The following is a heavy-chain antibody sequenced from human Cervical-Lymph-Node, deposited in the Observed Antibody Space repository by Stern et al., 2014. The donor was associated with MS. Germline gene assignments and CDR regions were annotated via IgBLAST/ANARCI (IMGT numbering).Heavy chain of an antibody. Sequence: QVQLGQSGNEVKTPGSSVMVSCKASVYTLTIYYIHWLRQAPGHVLELMGVNNPRGGRTTYAQKFQGRVTMTRDTSTSTAYMELSSLRSDDTAVYYCASGGEVDGGDVWGQGTTVTVFS. CDR2: NNPRGGRT. D-gene: IGHD2-15*01. CDR3: ASGGEVDGGDV. V-gene: IGHV1-46*01. J-gene: IGHJ6*02. CDR1: VYTLTIYY.